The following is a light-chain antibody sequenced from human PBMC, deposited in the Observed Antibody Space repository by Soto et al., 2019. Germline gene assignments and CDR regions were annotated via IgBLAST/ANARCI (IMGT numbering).Light chain of an antibody. CDR1: QGISNY. CDR2: AAS. V-gene: IGKV1-27*01. CDR3: QKYNSAPWT. J-gene: IGKJ1*01. Sequence: DIQMTQSPSSLSASVGDRVTITCRASQGISNYLAWYQQKPGKVPKLLIYAASTLQSVVPSRFSSSGARTDFTLTISSLQPEDVATYYCQKYNSAPWTFGQGTKVEIK.